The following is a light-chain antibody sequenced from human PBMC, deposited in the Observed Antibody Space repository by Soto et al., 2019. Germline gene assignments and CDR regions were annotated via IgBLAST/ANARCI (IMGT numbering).Light chain of an antibody. CDR2: DVT. CDR1: SSDVGGYNY. Sequence: QPVLTQPASVSGSPGQSITISCTGTSSDVGGYNYVSWYQQHPGKAPKLMIYDVTNRPSGVSNRFSGSKSGNTASLTISGLQTEDEADYYCSSHTSSSTQVFGGGTKLTVL. V-gene: IGLV2-14*01. J-gene: IGLJ2*01. CDR3: SSHTSSSTQV.